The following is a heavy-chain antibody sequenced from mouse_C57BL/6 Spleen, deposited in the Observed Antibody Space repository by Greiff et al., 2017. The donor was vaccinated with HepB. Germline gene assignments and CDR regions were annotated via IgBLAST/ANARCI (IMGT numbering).Heavy chain of an antibody. D-gene: IGHD1-1*01. CDR2: IYPGDGDT. J-gene: IGHJ4*01. CDR1: GYAFSSSW. CDR3: ARRDCSSPPYAMDY. Sequence: QVQLKESGPELVKPGASVKISCKASGYAFSSSWMNWVKQRPGTGLEWIGRIYPGDGDTNYNGKFKGKATLTADKSSSTAYMQLSSLTSEDSAVYCCARRDCSSPPYAMDYWGQGTSVTVSS. V-gene: IGHV1-82*01.